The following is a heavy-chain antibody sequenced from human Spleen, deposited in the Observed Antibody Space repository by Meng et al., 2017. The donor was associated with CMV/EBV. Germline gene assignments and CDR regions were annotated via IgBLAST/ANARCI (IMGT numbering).Heavy chain of an antibody. D-gene: IGHD2-15*01. CDR2: ITGRGSST. J-gene: IGHJ4*02. CDR1: GFTFENYA. CDR3: AQDRGGFRYCSGGTCYKFDY. Sequence: GESLKISCAASGFTFENYAISWVRQAPGKGLEWVSTITGRGSSTYYADSVKGRFTISRDNSNNTLYLQIDSLRAEDTAVYYCAQDRGGFRYCSGGTCYKFDYWGQGTRVTVSS. V-gene: IGHV3-23*01.